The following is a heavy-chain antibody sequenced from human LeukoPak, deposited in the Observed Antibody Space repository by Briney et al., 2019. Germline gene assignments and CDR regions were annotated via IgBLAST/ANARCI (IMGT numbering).Heavy chain of an antibody. CDR3: AKLYSSGYYYDSIDY. J-gene: IGHJ4*02. D-gene: IGHD3-22*01. V-gene: IGHV3-23*01. CDR2: ILGNGNGT. Sequence: GGSLRLSCAVSGFDFSSYAMSWVRQPPGRGLEWVSAILGNGNGTFSAGSVKGRFSISRDNSKNTLYLQMNSLRAEDTAVYYCAKLYSSGYYYDSIDYWGQGTLVTVSS. CDR1: GFDFSSYA.